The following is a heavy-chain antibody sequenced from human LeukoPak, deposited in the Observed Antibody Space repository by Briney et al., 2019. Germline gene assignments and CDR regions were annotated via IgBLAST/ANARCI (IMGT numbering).Heavy chain of an antibody. CDR3: ARTARYFDY. V-gene: IGHV4-59*01. CDR2: IYYSGST. J-gene: IGHJ4*02. CDR1: GGSISSYY. Sequence: SETLSLTCTVSGGSISSYYWSWIRQPPGKGLEWIGYIYYSGSTNYNPSLKGRVTISVDTSKNQFSLKLSSVTAADTAVCYCARTARYFDYWGQGTLVTVSS.